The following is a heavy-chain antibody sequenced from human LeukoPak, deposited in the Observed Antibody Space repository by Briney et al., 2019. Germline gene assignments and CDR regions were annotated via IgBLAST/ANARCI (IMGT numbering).Heavy chain of an antibody. CDR1: GGSFSGYY. V-gene: IGHV4-34*01. J-gene: IGHJ3*02. CDR2: INHSGST. CDR3: ARWDYGDYVGFDI. Sequence: SETLSLTCAVYGGSFSGYYWSWIRQPPGKGLEWIGEINHSGSTNYNPSLKSRVTISVDTSKNQFSLKLSSVTAADTAVYYCARWDYGDYVGFDIWGQGTMVTVSS. D-gene: IGHD4-17*01.